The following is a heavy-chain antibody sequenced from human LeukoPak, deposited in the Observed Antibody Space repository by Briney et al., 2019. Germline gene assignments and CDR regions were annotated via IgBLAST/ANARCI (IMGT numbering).Heavy chain of an antibody. CDR2: IKEDGSEK. CDR1: GFTFSNYW. Sequence: GGSLRLSCAASGFTFSNYWMSWVRHPPGKGLEWVANIKEDGSEKYYVDSVKGRFTISGDNAKNSLYLQMNSLRAEDTAVYYCARADSSGRIFDYWGQGTLVIVSS. D-gene: IGHD6-19*01. J-gene: IGHJ4*02. V-gene: IGHV3-7*01. CDR3: ARADSSGRIFDY.